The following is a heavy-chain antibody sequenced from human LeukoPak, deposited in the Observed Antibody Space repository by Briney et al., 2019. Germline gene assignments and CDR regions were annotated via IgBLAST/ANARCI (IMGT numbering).Heavy chain of an antibody. CDR1: GFMFSSYG. CDR2: IWYDENIK. Sequence: GRSLRLSCAASGFMFSSYGMHWVRQAPGKGLEWVAVIWYDENIKYYADSVKGRFTISRDNSENTLFLQMDSLRVEDTAVYFCVKDRRQLVGGVFEYWGQGTLVTVSS. D-gene: IGHD6-13*01. J-gene: IGHJ4*02. CDR3: VKDRRQLVGGVFEY. V-gene: IGHV3-33*03.